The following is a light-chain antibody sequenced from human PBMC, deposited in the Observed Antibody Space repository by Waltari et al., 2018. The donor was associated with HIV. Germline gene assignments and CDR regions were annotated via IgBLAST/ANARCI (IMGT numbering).Light chain of an antibody. Sequence: DIVMTQPPPSLSVTPGQPASFSCNSSQSLKHTDGKTYLYWYLQRPGQSPQVLIYEVSKRYAGVPDRFSGSGSGTHFTLKIARVEAEDVGSYYCMQTLHLLYTFGQGTKLEIK. V-gene: IGKV2D-29*02. CDR2: EVS. CDR3: MQTLHLLYT. CDR1: QSLKHTDGKTY. J-gene: IGKJ2*01.